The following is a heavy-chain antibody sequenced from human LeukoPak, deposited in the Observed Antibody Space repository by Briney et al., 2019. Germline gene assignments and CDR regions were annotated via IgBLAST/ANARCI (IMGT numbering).Heavy chain of an antibody. CDR1: GYTFTGYY. D-gene: IGHD1-7*01. CDR2: INPNSGGT. CDR3: ARGSFWNYGLGY. V-gene: IGHV1-2*02. Sequence: ASVKVSCKASGYTFTGYYMHWVRQAPGQGLEWMGWINPNSGGTNYAQKFQGRVTMTRDTSTSTAYMELSRLRSDDTAVYYCARGSFWNYGLGYWGQGTLVTVSS. J-gene: IGHJ4*02.